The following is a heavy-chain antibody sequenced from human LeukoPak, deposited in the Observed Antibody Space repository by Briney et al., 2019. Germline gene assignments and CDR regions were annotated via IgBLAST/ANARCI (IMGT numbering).Heavy chain of an antibody. D-gene: IGHD6-13*01. CDR2: IKAKTNGGTT. V-gene: IGHV3-15*01. CDR1: GFTFSNAW. CDR3: PASGYISGWYSFDY. J-gene: IGHJ4*02. Sequence: GGSLRLSCAASGFTFSNAWMSWVPQAPGKGLEWVGRIKAKTNGGTTDYAATVKGRFTISKDDSKNTLFLQVNSLKSEDTAVYYCPASGYISGWYSFDYWGQGALVTVSS.